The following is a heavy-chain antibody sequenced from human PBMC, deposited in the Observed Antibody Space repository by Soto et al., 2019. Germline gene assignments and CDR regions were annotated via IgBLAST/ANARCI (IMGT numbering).Heavy chain of an antibody. D-gene: IGHD2-21*01. Sequence: SETLSLTCTVSGGSISSYYWSWIRQPPGKGLEWIGYIYYSGSTNYNPSLKSRVTIPVDTSKNQFSLKLSSVTAADTAVYYCARLDCGGDCYFYYFDYWGQGTLVTVSS. CDR1: GGSISSYY. V-gene: IGHV4-59*08. CDR3: ARLDCGGDCYFYYFDY. J-gene: IGHJ4*02. CDR2: IYYSGST.